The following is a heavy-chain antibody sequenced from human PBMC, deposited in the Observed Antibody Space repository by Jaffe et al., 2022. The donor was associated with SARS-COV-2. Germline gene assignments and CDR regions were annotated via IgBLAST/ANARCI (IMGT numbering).Heavy chain of an antibody. J-gene: IGHJ6*02. CDR3: AREAASGDYVPDYYYYGMDV. V-gene: IGHV3-48*03. Sequence: EVQLVESGGGLVQPGGSLRLSCAASGFTFSSYEMNWVRQAPGKGLEWVSYISSSGSTIYYADSVKGRFTISRDNAKNSLYLQMNSLRAEDTAVYYCAREAASGDYVPDYYYYGMDVWGQGTTVTVSS. CDR1: GFTFSSYE. D-gene: IGHD4-17*01. CDR2: ISSSGSTI.